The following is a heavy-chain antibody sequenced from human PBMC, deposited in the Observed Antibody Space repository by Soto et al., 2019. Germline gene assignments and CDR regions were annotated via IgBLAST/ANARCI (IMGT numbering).Heavy chain of an antibody. CDR1: GFTFSSYA. D-gene: IGHD3-9*01. Sequence: HPEGSLRLSCAASGFTFSSYAMTWVRQAPGKGLEWVSGISGSGATTSYADSVKGRFTVSRDNSKNTLYLQMNSLRVEDTAVYHCAKLRYFDWSAYNWFEYWGQGTPVTVSS. V-gene: IGHV3-23*01. J-gene: IGHJ5*01. CDR3: AKLRYFDWSAYNWFEY. CDR2: ISGSGATT.